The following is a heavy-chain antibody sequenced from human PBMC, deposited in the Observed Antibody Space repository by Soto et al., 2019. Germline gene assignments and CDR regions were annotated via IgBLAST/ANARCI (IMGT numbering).Heavy chain of an antibody. D-gene: IGHD3-10*01. CDR1: GGSISSGGYY. V-gene: IGHV4-31*03. CDR3: PRDRIRGVIDY. CDR2: IYYSGST. Sequence: PSETLSLTCTVSGGSISSGGYYWSWIRQHPGKGLEWIGYIYYSGSTYYNPSLKSRVTISVDTSKNQFSLKLSSVTAADTAVYYCPRDRIRGVIDYWGQGTLVTASS. J-gene: IGHJ4*02.